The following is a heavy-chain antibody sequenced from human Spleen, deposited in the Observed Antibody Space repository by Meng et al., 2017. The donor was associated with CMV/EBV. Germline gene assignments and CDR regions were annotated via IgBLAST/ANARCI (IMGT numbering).Heavy chain of an antibody. CDR1: GFTFSSFW. D-gene: IGHD2-21*01. J-gene: IGHJ6*02. V-gene: IGHV3-74*01. Sequence: GGSLRLSCAASGFTFSSFWMHWVRQAPGKGLVWVSRINSDGSTTNYADSVKGRFTISRDSAKNTVYLQMNSLRAEDTAAYYCARDCGGDNCYSGMDVWGQGTTVTVSS. CDR3: ARDCGGDNCYSGMDV. CDR2: INSDGSTT.